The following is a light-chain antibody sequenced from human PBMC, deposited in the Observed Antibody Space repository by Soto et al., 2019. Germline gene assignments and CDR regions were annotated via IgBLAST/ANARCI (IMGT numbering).Light chain of an antibody. CDR2: AAS. V-gene: IGKV1-39*01. Sequence: DIQMTQSPSSLSASVGDRVTITCRASQSISSYLNCYQQKPGKAPKLLIYAASSLQSGVPSRFSGSGSGTDFTLTSSTLQPEDFATYYCQQSHSTDPSATFGQGTRLEIK. CDR1: QSISSY. J-gene: IGKJ5*01. CDR3: QQSHSTDPSAT.